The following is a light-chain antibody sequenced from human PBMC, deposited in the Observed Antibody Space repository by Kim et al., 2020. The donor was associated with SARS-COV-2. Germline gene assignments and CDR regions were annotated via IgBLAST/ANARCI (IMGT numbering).Light chain of an antibody. CDR1: KLGDKY. V-gene: IGLV3-1*01. CDR3: QAWDSSTVV. Sequence: SYELTQPPSVSVSPGQTASITCSGDKLGDKYACWYQQKPGQSPVLVIYQDSKRPSGIPERFSGSNSGNTATLTISGTQAMGEADYYCQAWDSSTVVFGRGAQLTVL. J-gene: IGLJ2*01. CDR2: QDS.